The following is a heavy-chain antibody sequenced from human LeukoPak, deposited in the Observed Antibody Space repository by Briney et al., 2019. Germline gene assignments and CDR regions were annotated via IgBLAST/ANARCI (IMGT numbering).Heavy chain of an antibody. CDR3: ARASLDGGVVRGVIRPHYYYYYGMDV. CDR1: GGSISSGYY. J-gene: IGHJ6*02. Sequence: SETLSLTCAVSGGSISSGYYWGWIRQSPGKGLEWIGNFYYSGSTYYNPSLKSRLTISVDTSENQFSLKLDSVTAADTGVYYCARASLDGGVVRGVIRPHYYYYYGMDVWGQGTTVTVSS. V-gene: IGHV4-39*07. D-gene: IGHD3-10*01. CDR2: FYYSGST.